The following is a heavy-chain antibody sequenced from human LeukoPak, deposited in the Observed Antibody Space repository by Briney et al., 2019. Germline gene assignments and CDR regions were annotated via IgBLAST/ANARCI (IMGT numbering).Heavy chain of an antibody. CDR3: ARVREPAAFFDY. J-gene: IGHJ4*02. Sequence: APVKVSCKASGYTFTSYGISWVRQAPGQGLERMGWISAYNGNTNYAQKLQGRVTMTTDTSTSTAYMELRSLRSDDTAVYYCARVREPAAFFDYWGQGTLVTVSS. D-gene: IGHD2-2*01. V-gene: IGHV1-18*01. CDR2: ISAYNGNT. CDR1: GYTFTSYG.